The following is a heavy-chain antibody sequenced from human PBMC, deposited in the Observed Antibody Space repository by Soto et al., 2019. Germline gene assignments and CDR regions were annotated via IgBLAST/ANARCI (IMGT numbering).Heavy chain of an antibody. J-gene: IGHJ6*02. V-gene: IGHV3-48*02. CDR1: GFTFRSYS. D-gene: IGHD2-8*01. CDR3: ARDFDCADGVRYMGYYYYGLDV. CDR2: ISSTSSKI. Sequence: EVQLMESGGGLVQPGGSLRLSCAASGFTFRSYSMTWVRQTPEKGLEWLSYISSTSSKIYYADSVKGRFTISRDNAKDTLYLQMNSLRDEDTAVYYCARDFDCADGVRYMGYYYYGLDVWGQGTTVTVSS.